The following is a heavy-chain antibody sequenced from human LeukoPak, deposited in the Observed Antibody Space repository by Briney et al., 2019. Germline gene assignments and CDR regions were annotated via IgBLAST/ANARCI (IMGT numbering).Heavy chain of an antibody. J-gene: IGHJ3*02. CDR1: GFTFSSYA. CDR3: GAYRVGDDNICYVAYSFDN. CDR2: ISGSGGST. D-gene: IGHD3-22*01. V-gene: IGHV3-23*01. Sequence: PGRSVRLSCAASGFTFSSYAMSWVREAPGKGLEEVSDISGSGGSTYYADSVKGRFTISRDNSKNTLYLPMNSLRAEDTAADYSGAYRVGDDNICYVAYSFDNWGQGTMVTVSS.